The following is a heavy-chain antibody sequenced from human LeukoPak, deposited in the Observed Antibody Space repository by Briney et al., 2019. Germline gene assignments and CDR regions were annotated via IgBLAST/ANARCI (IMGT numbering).Heavy chain of an antibody. CDR3: ARALGAPDYYFDY. CDR2: MNPNSGNT. Sequence: ASVKVSCKGSDYTFTSYDINWVRQATGQGLEWMGWMNPNSGNTGYAQKFQGRVTMTRNTSISTAYMELSSLRSEDTAVYYCARALGAPDYYFDYWGQGTLVTVSS. D-gene: IGHD1-26*01. V-gene: IGHV1-8*02. J-gene: IGHJ4*02. CDR1: DYTFTSYD.